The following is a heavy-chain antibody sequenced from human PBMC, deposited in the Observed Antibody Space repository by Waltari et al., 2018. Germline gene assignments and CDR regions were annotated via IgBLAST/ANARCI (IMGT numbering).Heavy chain of an antibody. CDR2: INPNSGGT. Sequence: QVQLVQSGAEVKKPGASVKVSCKASGYTFTGYYMHWVRQAPGQGLEWMGWINPNSGGTNYAQKFQGRVTMTRDTSISTAYMELSRLRSDDTAVYYCARDGDIVVVPAAASYYYYGMDVWGQGTTVTVSS. CDR3: ARDGDIVVVPAAASYYYYGMDV. J-gene: IGHJ6*02. CDR1: GYTFTGYY. D-gene: IGHD2-2*01. V-gene: IGHV1-2*02.